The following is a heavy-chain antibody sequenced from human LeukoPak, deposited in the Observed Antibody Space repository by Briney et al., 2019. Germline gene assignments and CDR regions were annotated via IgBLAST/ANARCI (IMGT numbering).Heavy chain of an antibody. J-gene: IGHJ4*02. CDR1: GYTFTSYG. D-gene: IGHD1-26*01. Sequence: LWASVKVSCKASGYTFTSYGISWVRQAPGQGLEWMGWISAYNGNTNYAQKLQGRVTMTTDTSTSTAYMELRSLRSDDTAVYYCARESPAKWEPRNFDYWGQGTLVTVSS. CDR2: ISAYNGNT. CDR3: ARESPAKWEPRNFDY. V-gene: IGHV1-18*01.